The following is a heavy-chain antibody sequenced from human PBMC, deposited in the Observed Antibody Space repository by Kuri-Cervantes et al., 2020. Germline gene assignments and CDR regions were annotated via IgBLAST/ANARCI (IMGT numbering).Heavy chain of an antibody. CDR2: MNPNSGNT. CDR1: GYTFTSYD. V-gene: IGHV1-8*02. J-gene: IGHJ4*02. CDR3: ARPSRDSSGYDY. D-gene: IGHD3-22*01. Sequence: ASVKVSCKASGYTFTSYDINWVRQATGQGLEWMGWMNPNSGNTNYAQKLQGRVTMARDTSISTAYMELSRLRSDDTAVYYCARPSRDSSGYDYWGQGTLVTVSS.